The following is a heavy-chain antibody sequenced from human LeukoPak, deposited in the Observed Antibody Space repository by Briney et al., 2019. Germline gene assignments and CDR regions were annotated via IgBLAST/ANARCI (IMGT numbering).Heavy chain of an antibody. CDR1: GYTFTSYA. J-gene: IGHJ4*02. CDR2: INIYNGNT. V-gene: IGHV1-18*01. D-gene: IGHD3-22*01. Sequence: ASVKVSCKASGYTFTSYAISWVRQAPGQGLEWIGWINIYNGNTNYAQKLQDRVTMTRDASISTAYMALSGLRSDDTAVYYCARGGASGFYGDFWGQGTLVSVSS. CDR3: ARGGASGFYGDF.